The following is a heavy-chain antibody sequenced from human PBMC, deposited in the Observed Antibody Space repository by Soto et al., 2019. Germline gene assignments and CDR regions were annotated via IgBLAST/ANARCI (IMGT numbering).Heavy chain of an antibody. Sequence: PSETLSLTCAVSGGSISSGGYSWSWIRQPPGKGLEWIGYIYHSGSTHYNPSLKSRVTISVDRSKNQFSLKLSSVTAADTAVYYCARVRLQQLDLNWFDPWGQGTLVTVSS. V-gene: IGHV4-30-2*01. J-gene: IGHJ5*02. CDR2: IYHSGST. CDR1: GGSISSGGYS. CDR3: ARVRLQQLDLNWFDP. D-gene: IGHD6-13*01.